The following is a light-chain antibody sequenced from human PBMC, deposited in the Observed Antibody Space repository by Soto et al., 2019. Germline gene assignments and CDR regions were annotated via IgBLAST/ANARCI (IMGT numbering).Light chain of an antibody. V-gene: IGKV3-11*01. CDR1: QSVSSY. Sequence: TQSPSSLSLSPGERATLSCRASQSVSSYLAWYQQKPGQAPRLLIYDASNRATGIPARFSGSGSGTDFTLTISSLEPEDFAVYYCQQRSNWPPLTFGGGTKVEIK. CDR3: QQRSNWPPLT. J-gene: IGKJ4*01. CDR2: DAS.